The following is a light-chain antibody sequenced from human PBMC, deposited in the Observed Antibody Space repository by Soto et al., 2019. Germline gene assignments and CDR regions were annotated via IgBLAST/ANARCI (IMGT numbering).Light chain of an antibody. Sequence: EIVMTQSPATLSVSPGERATLSCRASQSVSSNLAWYQQKPGQAPRLLIFGASTRVTGIPARVSGSGSGTEFTLTISSLQSEDFAVYYCQQYNNWPFTFGGGTKVEIK. CDR2: GAS. CDR3: QQYNNWPFT. CDR1: QSVSSN. J-gene: IGKJ4*01. V-gene: IGKV3-15*01.